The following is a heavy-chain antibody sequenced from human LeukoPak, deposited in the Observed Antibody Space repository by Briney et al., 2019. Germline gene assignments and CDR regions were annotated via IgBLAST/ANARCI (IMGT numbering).Heavy chain of an antibody. D-gene: IGHD3-22*01. J-gene: IGHJ4*02. CDR2: MNPNSGNT. CDR3: AKDGNYYDSSGYYYLYYFDY. Sequence: ASVKVSCKASGYTFTSYDINWVRQATGQGLEWMGWMNPNSGNTGYAQKFQGRVTMTRNTSISTAYMELSSLRSEDTAVYYCAKDGNYYDSSGYYYLYYFDYWGQGTLVTVSS. V-gene: IGHV1-8*01. CDR1: GYTFTSYD.